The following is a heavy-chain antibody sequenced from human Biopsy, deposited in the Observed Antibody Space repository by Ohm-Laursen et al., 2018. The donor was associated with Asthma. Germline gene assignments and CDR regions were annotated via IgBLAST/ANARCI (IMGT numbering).Heavy chain of an antibody. D-gene: IGHD5-12*01. J-gene: IGHJ6*02. V-gene: IGHV1-69*01. Sequence: SSVKVSCKASGDSLGSFTNYAISWVRQAPRQGLEWMGGLIPVLGTADYAPMFEGRVTITADESTSTAYLELTSLRFEDTAVYYCARGYSGTDRIVYYYSGMEVWGQGTTVTVSS. CDR2: LIPVLGTA. CDR3: ARGYSGTDRIVYYYSGMEV. CDR1: GDSLGSFTNYA.